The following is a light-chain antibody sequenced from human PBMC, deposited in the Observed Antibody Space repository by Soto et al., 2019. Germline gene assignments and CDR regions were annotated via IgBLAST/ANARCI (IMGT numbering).Light chain of an antibody. CDR3: HQHSGYSPYT. CDR2: KAS. J-gene: IGKJ2*01. Sequence: GDRVTITCRASQSITNYLDWYQHRPGKAPKLLIYKASTLETGVPSRFSGSGSGTEFTLTISSLQPDDFETYYCHQHSGYSPYTSGQGTSLAIK. CDR1: QSITNY. V-gene: IGKV1-5*03.